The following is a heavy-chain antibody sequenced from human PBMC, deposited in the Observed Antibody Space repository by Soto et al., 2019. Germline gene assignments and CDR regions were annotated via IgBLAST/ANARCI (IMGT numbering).Heavy chain of an antibody. V-gene: IGHV3-30-3*01. CDR1: GFTFSSYV. J-gene: IGHJ6*02. CDR2: ISYDGNNK. CDR3: AGAGCDGGSCYTLVGLRYGMDV. D-gene: IGHD2-15*01. Sequence: QVQLVESGGGVVQPGRSLRLSCAASGFTFSSYVMYWVRQAPGKGLEWVVVISYDGNNKYYADSVKGRFTISRDNSKNTLCLQMNSLRAEDTAVYYCAGAGCDGGSCYTLVGLRYGMDVWGQGTTVTVSS.